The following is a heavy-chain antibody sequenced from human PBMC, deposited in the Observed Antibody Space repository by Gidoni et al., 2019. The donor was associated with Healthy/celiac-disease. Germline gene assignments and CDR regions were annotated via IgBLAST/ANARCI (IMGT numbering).Heavy chain of an antibody. V-gene: IGHV3-21*01. CDR3: ARAFDYDSSGYYFVGHNKTDY. CDR1: GFTFSSYS. Sequence: EVQLVESGGGLVKPGGSLRLSCAASGFTFSSYSMNWVRQAPGKGLEWVSSISSSSSYIYYADSVKGRFTISRDNAKNSLYLQMNSLRAEDTAVYYCARAFDYDSSGYYFVGHNKTDYWGQGTLVTVSS. D-gene: IGHD3-22*01. CDR2: ISSSSSYI. J-gene: IGHJ4*02.